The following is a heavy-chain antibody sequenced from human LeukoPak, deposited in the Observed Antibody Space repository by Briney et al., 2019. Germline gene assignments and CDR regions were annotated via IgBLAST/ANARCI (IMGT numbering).Heavy chain of an antibody. Sequence: GGSLRLSCAASGFTFTSYGISWVRQAPGQGLEWMGWINTNTGNPTYAQGFTGRFVFSLDTSVSTAYLQISSLKAEDTAVYYCAREYYYDSSGYNYWGQGTLVTVSS. D-gene: IGHD3-22*01. V-gene: IGHV7-4-1*02. CDR3: AREYYYDSSGYNY. CDR1: GFTFTSYG. J-gene: IGHJ4*02. CDR2: INTNTGNP.